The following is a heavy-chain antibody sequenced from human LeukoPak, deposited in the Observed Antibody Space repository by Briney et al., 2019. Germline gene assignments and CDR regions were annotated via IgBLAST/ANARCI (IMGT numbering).Heavy chain of an antibody. V-gene: IGHV3-23*01. CDR1: GFTFSSYA. Sequence: GGSLRLSCAASGFTFSSYAMSWVRQAPGKGLEWVSAISGSGGSTYYADSVKGRFTISRDNSKNTLYLQMNSLRAEDTAIYYCAKDLITMVRGVIIKEGAIDYWGQGTLVTVSS. CDR2: ISGSGGST. D-gene: IGHD3-10*01. J-gene: IGHJ4*02. CDR3: AKDLITMVRGVIIKEGAIDY.